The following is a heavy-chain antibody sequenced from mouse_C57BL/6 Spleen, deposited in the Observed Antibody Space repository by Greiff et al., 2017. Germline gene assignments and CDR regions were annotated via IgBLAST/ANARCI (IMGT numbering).Heavy chain of an antibody. D-gene: IGHD2-1*01. CDR2: IHPSSGYT. J-gene: IGHJ2*01. CDR3: AGWAGNLYYFDY. V-gene: IGHV1-7*01. CDR1: GYTFTSSW. Sequence: QVQLQQSGAELAKPGASVKLSCKASGYTFTSSWMHWVNHRPGQGLDWIGYIHPSSGYTKYNQKFPDKATLTAYKSSSTANKQLSSLTNEDSADDYCAGWAGNLYYFDYWGQGTTLTVSS.